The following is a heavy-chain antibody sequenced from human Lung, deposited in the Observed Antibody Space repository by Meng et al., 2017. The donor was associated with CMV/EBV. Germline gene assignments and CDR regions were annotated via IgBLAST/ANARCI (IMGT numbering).Heavy chain of an antibody. CDR3: AREGPTVTPFDY. D-gene: IGHD4-17*01. CDR2: TYYRSKWYN. CDR1: GDSVSSNSAA. Sequence: SXTXXLTXXISGDSVSSNSAAWNWIRQSPSRGLEWLGRTYYRSKWYNDYAVSVKSRITINPDTSKNQFSLQLNSVTPEDTAVYYCAREGPTVTPFDYWGQGTLVXVSS. V-gene: IGHV6-1*01. J-gene: IGHJ4*02.